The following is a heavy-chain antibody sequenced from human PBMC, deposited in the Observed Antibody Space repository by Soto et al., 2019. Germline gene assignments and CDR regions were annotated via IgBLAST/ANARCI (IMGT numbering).Heavy chain of an antibody. CDR3: ARDDYGDYVARDFDY. CDR2: ITKDSANI. Sequence: GGSLRLYCAASGFTFSNYNMDWVRQAPGKGPEWVSSITKDSANIYYAESLKGRFTISRDNAKNSLYLQMNSLRAEDTAVYYCARDDYGDYVARDFDYWGQGTLVTVSS. V-gene: IGHV3-21*01. D-gene: IGHD4-17*01. J-gene: IGHJ4*02. CDR1: GFTFSNYN.